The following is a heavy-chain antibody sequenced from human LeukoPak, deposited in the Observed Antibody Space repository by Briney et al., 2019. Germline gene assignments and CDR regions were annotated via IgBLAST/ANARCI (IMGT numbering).Heavy chain of an antibody. J-gene: IGHJ4*02. Sequence: GRSLKLSCAASGLTVITYAISWVRQAPRKGRECVSAIRGGGGSTYYADSVKGRFTISRDNSKNTLYLQMNSLRAEDTAVYSCAKDLGVNGDYFEYWGQGTLVTVSS. CDR3: AKDLGVNGDYFEY. CDR2: IRGGGGST. CDR1: GLTVITYA. D-gene: IGHD4-17*01. V-gene: IGHV3-23*01.